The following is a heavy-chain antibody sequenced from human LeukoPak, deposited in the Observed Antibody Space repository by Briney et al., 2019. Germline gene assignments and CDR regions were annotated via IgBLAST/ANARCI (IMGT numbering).Heavy chain of an antibody. CDR3: ARDPSNTSGWKTWFDT. CDR2: ISGYNGGT. CDR1: GFIFTKYG. V-gene: IGHV1-18*01. D-gene: IGHD6-19*01. J-gene: IGHJ5*02. Sequence: ASVKGSCKASGFIFTKYGISWVRQAPGQGLEWVGWISGYNGGTNYAQKLQGRVTMTTDTSTTTAYMELRSLRSDDTAFYYCARDPSNTSGWKTWFDTWGQGTLVTVSS.